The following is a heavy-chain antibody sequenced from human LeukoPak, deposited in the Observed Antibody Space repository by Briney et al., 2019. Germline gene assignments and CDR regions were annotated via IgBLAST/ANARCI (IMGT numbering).Heavy chain of an antibody. J-gene: IGHJ4*02. Sequence: SQTLSLTCTVSGGSISRGGYYWSWIRQHPGKGLEWIGYIYYSGSTYYNPSLKSRVTISVDTSKNQFSLKLSSVTAADTAVYYCAREHDYGGNPAFDYWGQGTLVTVSS. CDR1: GGSISRGGYY. CDR3: AREHDYGGNPAFDY. CDR2: IYYSGST. D-gene: IGHD4-23*01. V-gene: IGHV4-31*03.